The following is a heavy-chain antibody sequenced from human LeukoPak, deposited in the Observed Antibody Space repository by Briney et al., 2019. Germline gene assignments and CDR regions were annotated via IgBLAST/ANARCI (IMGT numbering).Heavy chain of an antibody. Sequence: GRSLRLSCAASGFTFDDYAMHWVRQAPGKGLEWVSGISWNSGSIGYADSVKGRFTISRDNAKNSLYLQMNSLRAEDMALYYCAKDIRRYYERSGAFDIWGQGTMVTVSS. V-gene: IGHV3-9*03. CDR2: ISWNSGSI. CDR1: GFTFDDYA. D-gene: IGHD3-22*01. CDR3: AKDIRRYYERSGAFDI. J-gene: IGHJ3*02.